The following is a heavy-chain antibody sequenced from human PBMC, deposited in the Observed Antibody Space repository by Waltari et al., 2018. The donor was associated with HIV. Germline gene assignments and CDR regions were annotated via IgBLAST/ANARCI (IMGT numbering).Heavy chain of an antibody. V-gene: IGHV3-21*01. D-gene: IGHD2-8*01. CDR3: AREGFCSNGVCSHYYGMDV. CDR2: ISTGRRYI. Sequence: EVQLVESGGGLVKPGGSLRLSCAASGFTFSSYSMNWVRQAPGKGLEWVSSISTGRRYIYYADALKGRFTISRDNAKNSLYLQMNSLRAEDTAVYYCAREGFCSNGVCSHYYGMDVWGQGTTVTVSS. CDR1: GFTFSSYS. J-gene: IGHJ6*02.